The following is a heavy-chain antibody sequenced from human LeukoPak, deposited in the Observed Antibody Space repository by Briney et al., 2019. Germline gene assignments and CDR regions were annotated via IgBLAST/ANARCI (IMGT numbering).Heavy chain of an antibody. J-gene: IGHJ4*02. CDR1: GYTFTSYD. V-gene: IGHV1-8*01. Sequence: GASVKVSCKASGYTFTSYDINWVRQATGQGLEWMGWMNPNSGNTGYAQKLQGRVTMTTDTSTSTAYMELRSLRSDDTAVYYCARGGYSSRGIDYWGQGTLVTVSS. CDR2: MNPNSGNT. D-gene: IGHD6-19*01. CDR3: ARGGYSSRGIDY.